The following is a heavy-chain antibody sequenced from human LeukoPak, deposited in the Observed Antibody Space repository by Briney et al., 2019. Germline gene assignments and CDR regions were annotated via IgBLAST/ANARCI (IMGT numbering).Heavy chain of an antibody. CDR3: ARGSGGYDY. J-gene: IGHJ4*02. D-gene: IGHD1-1*01. CDR2: INSDGSSI. Sequence: GRSLRLSCAASGFTFSSYWMSWVRQAPGKGLVWVSRINSDGSSISYADSVKGRITISRDNAKNTLYLQMNSLRAEDTAVYYCARGSGGYDYWGQGTLVTVSS. CDR1: GFTFSSYW. V-gene: IGHV3-74*01.